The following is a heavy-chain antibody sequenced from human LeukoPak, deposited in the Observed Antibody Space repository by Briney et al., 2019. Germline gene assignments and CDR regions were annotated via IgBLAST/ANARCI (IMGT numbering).Heavy chain of an antibody. J-gene: IGHJ4*02. CDR1: GFTFSSYE. D-gene: IGHD6-19*01. CDR2: ISTSHSTI. Sequence: GGSLRLSCAASGFTFSSYEMNWVRQAPGKGLEGGSYISTSHSTIYYADSVKGRFTISRDNAKNSLYLQMNSLRAEDTAVYYCARGLSGWYLYYFDYWGQGTLVTVSS. CDR3: ARGLSGWYLYYFDY. V-gene: IGHV3-48*03.